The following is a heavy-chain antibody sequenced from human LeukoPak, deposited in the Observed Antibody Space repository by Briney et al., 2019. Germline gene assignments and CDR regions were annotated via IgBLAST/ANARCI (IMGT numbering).Heavy chain of an antibody. Sequence: GGSLRLSCAASGFTFSSYALSWVRQAPGKGLEWVSAISGSGGSTYYADSVKGRFTLSRDYPKNTLYLQMNSLRAEDTAVYFCAKYSGSYYYPPNWDSWGQGTLVTVSS. CDR2: ISGSGGST. CDR1: GFTFSSYA. D-gene: IGHD1-26*01. CDR3: AKYSGSYYYPPNWDS. V-gene: IGHV3-23*01. J-gene: IGHJ4*02.